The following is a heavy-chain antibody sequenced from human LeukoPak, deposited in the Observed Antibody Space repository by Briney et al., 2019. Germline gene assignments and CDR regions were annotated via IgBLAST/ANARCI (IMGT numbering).Heavy chain of an antibody. Sequence: PGGSLRLSCAASGFTFSSYWMSWVRQAPGKGLEWVSYISSSSSTIYYADSVKGRFTISRDNAKNSLYLQMNSLRDEDTAVYYCARVVTTVGKVGNYWGQGTLVTVSS. D-gene: IGHD4-17*01. V-gene: IGHV3-48*02. CDR3: ARVVTTVGKVGNY. J-gene: IGHJ4*02. CDR1: GFTFSSYW. CDR2: ISSSSSTI.